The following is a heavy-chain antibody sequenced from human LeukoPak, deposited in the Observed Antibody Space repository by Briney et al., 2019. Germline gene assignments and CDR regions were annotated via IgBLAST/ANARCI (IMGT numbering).Heavy chain of an antibody. CDR1: GFTFSSYA. D-gene: IGHD2-2*02. CDR3: TKTAPAAIYWFDP. V-gene: IGHV3-23*01. Sequence: PGGSLRLSCAASGFTFSSYAMTWVRQAPEEGLEWVSAISGSGGSTYYADSVKGRFTISRDNSKTTLYLQMNSLRAEDTAVYYCTKTAPAAIYWFDPWGQGTLVTVSS. J-gene: IGHJ5*02. CDR2: ISGSGGST.